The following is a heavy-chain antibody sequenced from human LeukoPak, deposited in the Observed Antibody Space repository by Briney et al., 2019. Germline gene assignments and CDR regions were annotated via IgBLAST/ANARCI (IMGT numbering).Heavy chain of an antibody. CDR1: GGSVSSGSYY. CDR2: IYYSGST. V-gene: IGHV4-61*01. J-gene: IGHJ5*02. CDR3: ARDKTNWFDP. Sequence: SETLSLTCTVSGGSVSSGSYYWSWIRQPPGEGLEWIGYIYYSGSTNYNPSLKSRVTISVGTSKNQFSLKLSSVTAADTAVYYCARDKTNWFDPWGQGTLVTVSS.